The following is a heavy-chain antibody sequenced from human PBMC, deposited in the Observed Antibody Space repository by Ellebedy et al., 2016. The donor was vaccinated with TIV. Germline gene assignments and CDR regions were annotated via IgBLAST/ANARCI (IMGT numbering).Heavy chain of an antibody. J-gene: IGHJ6*02. CDR1: GFTFNNYG. V-gene: IGHV3-33*01. CDR2: VWSDGSNK. Sequence: PGGSLRLSCAASGFTFNNYGMHWVRQAPGKGLEWVAVVWSDGSNKYYADSVKGRFTISRDNSKRTLYLQMDSLRAEDTAVYYCARANTAMVRRNHMDVWGQGTTVTVSS. CDR3: ARANTAMVRRNHMDV. D-gene: IGHD5-18*01.